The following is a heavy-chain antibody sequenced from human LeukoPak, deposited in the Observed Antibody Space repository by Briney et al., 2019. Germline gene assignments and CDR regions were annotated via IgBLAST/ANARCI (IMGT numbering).Heavy chain of an antibody. V-gene: IGHV3-30*01. Sequence: TGGSLRLSCAASGFTFSSYAMHWVRQAPGKGLEWVAVISYDGSNKYYADSVKGRFTISRDNSKNTLYLQMNSLRAEDTAVYYCELGYCSSTSCYTGLADAFDIWGQGTMVTVSS. J-gene: IGHJ3*02. D-gene: IGHD2-2*02. CDR2: ISYDGSNK. CDR1: GFTFSSYA. CDR3: ELGYCSSTSCYTGLADAFDI.